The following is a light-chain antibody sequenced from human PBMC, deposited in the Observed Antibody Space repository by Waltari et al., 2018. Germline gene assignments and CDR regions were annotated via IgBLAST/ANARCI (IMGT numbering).Light chain of an antibody. CDR1: QSINNQ. CDR2: KAS. J-gene: IGKJ1*01. V-gene: IGKV1-5*03. Sequence: DIQMTQSHSTLSASLGERVTITCRASQSINNQLAWYQQKPGKGPKLLMYKASSLESGVPSRFSGSGSGTEFTLTISSLQPDDFATYYCQQYQSYWTFGQGTKVEIK. CDR3: QQYQSYWT.